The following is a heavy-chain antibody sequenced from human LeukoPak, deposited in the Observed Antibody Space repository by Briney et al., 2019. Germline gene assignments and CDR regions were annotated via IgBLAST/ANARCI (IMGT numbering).Heavy chain of an antibody. J-gene: IGHJ6*03. D-gene: IGHD3-16*01. V-gene: IGHV4-30-4*08. CDR1: GGSISSGDYY. Sequence: SETLSLTCTVSGGSISSGDYYWSWIRQPPGKGLEWIGYIYYSGSTYYNPSLKSRVTISVDTSKNQFSLKLSSVTAADTAVYYCAGGGLYPSCMDVWGKGTTVTVSS. CDR3: AGGGLYPSCMDV. CDR2: IYYSGST.